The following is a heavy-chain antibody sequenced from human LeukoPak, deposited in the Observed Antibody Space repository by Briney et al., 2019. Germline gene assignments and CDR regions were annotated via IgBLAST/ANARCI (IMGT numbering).Heavy chain of an antibody. J-gene: IGHJ4*02. Sequence: SETLSLTCTVSGGPISSYYWSWIRQPPGKGLERIGYIYYSGSTNYNPSLKSRVTISVDTSKNQFSLKLSSVTAADTAVYYRARRYCSSTSCYSRTDYFDYWGQGTLVTVSS. CDR1: GGPISSYY. CDR3: ARRYCSSTSCYSRTDYFDY. D-gene: IGHD2-2*02. CDR2: IYYSGST. V-gene: IGHV4-59*12.